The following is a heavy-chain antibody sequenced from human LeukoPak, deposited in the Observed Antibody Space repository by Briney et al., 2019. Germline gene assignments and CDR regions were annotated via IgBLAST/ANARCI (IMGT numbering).Heavy chain of an antibody. V-gene: IGHV4-39*01. CDR3: ARHAAAGIY. Sequence: PSETLSLTCAVSGGSISSSSYYWGWIRQPPGKGLEWIGSIYYSGSTYYNPSLKSRVTISVDTSKNQFSLKLSSVTAADTAVYYCARHAAAGIYWGQGSLVTVSS. CDR2: IYYSGST. J-gene: IGHJ4*02. CDR1: GGSISSSSYY. D-gene: IGHD6-13*01.